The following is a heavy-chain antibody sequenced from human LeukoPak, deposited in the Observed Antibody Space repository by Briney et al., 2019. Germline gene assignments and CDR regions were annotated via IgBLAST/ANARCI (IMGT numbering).Heavy chain of an antibody. Sequence: GASVKVSCKASGYTFTSYAMHWVRQAPGQRLEWMGWINAGNGNTKYSQKFQGRVTMTRDTSTSTVYMELSSLRSEDTAVYYCARDRYIAAAGPDYWGQGTLVTVSS. J-gene: IGHJ4*02. D-gene: IGHD6-13*01. CDR1: GYTFTSYA. CDR3: ARDRYIAAAGPDY. V-gene: IGHV1-3*01. CDR2: INAGNGNT.